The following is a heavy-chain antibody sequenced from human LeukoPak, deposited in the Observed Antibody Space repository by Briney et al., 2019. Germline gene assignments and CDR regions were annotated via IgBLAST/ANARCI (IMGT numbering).Heavy chain of an antibody. V-gene: IGHV1-46*01. Sequence: ASVKVSCKASGYTFTSYYMHWVRQAPGQGLEWMGIINPSGGSTSYAQKFQGRVTMTRDMSTSTVYMELSSLRSEDTAVYYCAKDRYGSGKNLYYYYYMDVWGKGTTVTVSS. CDR2: INPSGGST. J-gene: IGHJ6*03. CDR1: GYTFTSYY. CDR3: AKDRYGSGKNLYYYYYMDV. D-gene: IGHD3-10*01.